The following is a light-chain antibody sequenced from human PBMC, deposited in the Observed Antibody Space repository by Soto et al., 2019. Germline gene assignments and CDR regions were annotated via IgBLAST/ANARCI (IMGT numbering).Light chain of an antibody. V-gene: IGLV1-40*01. CDR1: SSNIGAGYD. CDR3: QSYDSSLSVYV. CDR2: GNS. Sequence: QSVLTQPPSVSGAPGQRVTISCTGSSSNIGAGYDVHWYQQLPGTAPKLLIYGNSNRPSGVPDPLSGSKSGTSASLAITGLQAEDEADYYCQSYDSSLSVYVFGTGTKVTVL. J-gene: IGLJ1*01.